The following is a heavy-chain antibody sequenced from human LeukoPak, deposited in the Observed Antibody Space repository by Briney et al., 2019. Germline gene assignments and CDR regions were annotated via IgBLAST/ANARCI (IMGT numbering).Heavy chain of an antibody. V-gene: IGHV4-31*03. D-gene: IGHD3-3*01. CDR2: IYYSGST. CDR3: ARAPPYYDFWSGYYGSPRFDP. Sequence: SETLSLTCTVSGGSISSGGYYWSWIRQHPGEGLEWIGYIYYSGSTYYNPSLKSRVTISVDTSKNQFSLKLSSVTAADTAVYYCARAPPYYDFWSGYYGSPRFDPWGQGTLVTVSS. CDR1: GGSISSGGYY. J-gene: IGHJ5*02.